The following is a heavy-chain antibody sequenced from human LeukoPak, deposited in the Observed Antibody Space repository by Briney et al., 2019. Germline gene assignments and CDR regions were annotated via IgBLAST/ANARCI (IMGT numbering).Heavy chain of an antibody. CDR1: GYSISSGYY. D-gene: IGHD2-8*01. CDR2: IYHSGST. J-gene: IGHJ4*02. Sequence: SETLSLTCAVSGYSISSGYYWGWIRQPPGKGLEWIGSIYHSGSTYYNPSLKSRVTISVDTSKNQFSLKLSSVTAADTAMYYCARHAPGIVLMVYAAGRYFDYWGQGTLVTVSS. CDR3: ARHAPGIVLMVYAAGRYFDY. V-gene: IGHV4-38-2*01.